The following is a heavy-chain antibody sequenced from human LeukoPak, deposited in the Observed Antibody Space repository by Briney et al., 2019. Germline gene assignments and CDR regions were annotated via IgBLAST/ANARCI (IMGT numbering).Heavy chain of an antibody. CDR2: ISAYNGNT. D-gene: IGHD2-15*01. CDR1: GYTFTSYG. CDR3: ARNTCSGGSCYSDY. V-gene: IGHV1-18*01. J-gene: IGHJ4*02. Sequence: ASVKVSCKASGYTFTSYGISWVRQGPGQGLEWVGWISAYNGNTNYAQKLQGRVTMTTDTSTSTAYMELRSLRSDDTAVYYCARNTCSGGSCYSDYWGQGTLVTVSS.